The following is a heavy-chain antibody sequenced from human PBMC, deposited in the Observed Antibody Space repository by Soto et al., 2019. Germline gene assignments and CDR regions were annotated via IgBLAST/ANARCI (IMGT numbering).Heavy chain of an antibody. Sequence: PGGSLRLSCAASGFTFSSYSMNWVRQAPGKGLEWVSYISTTSDTKYYADSVKGRFTISRDNAKNSLYLQMNSLRDEDTAVYYCGRALRQWLADAFDIWGRGTMVTV. J-gene: IGHJ3*02. CDR1: GFTFSSYS. D-gene: IGHD6-19*01. CDR2: ISTTSDTK. V-gene: IGHV3-48*02. CDR3: GRALRQWLADAFDI.